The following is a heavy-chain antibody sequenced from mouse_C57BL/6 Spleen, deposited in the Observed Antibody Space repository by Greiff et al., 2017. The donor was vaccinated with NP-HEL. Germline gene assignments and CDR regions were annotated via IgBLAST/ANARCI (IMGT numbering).Heavy chain of an antibody. J-gene: IGHJ2*01. V-gene: IGHV1-80*01. Sequence: QVQLQQSGAELVKPGASVKISCKASGYAFSSYWMNWVKQRPGKGLEWIGQIYPGDGDTNYNGKFKGKATLTADKSSSTAYMQLSSLTSEDSAVYFCASSGYPYYFDYWGQGTTLTVSS. CDR2: IYPGDGDT. CDR3: ASSGYPYYFDY. CDR1: GYAFSSYW. D-gene: IGHD3-1*01.